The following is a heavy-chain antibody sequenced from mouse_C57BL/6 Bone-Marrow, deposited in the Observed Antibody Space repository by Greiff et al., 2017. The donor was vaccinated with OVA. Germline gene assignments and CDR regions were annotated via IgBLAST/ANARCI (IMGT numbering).Heavy chain of an antibody. V-gene: IGHV1-50*01. CDR2: IDPSDSYT. Sequence: VQLQQPGAELVKPGASVKLSCKASGYTFTSYWMQWVKQRPGQGLEWIGEIDPSDSYTNYNEKFKSKATLTVDKSSSTAYMQLSSLTSEDSAVYYCARYYYGKWGQGTTRTVSS. J-gene: IGHJ2*01. CDR1: GYTFTSYW. D-gene: IGHD1-1*01. CDR3: ARYYYGK.